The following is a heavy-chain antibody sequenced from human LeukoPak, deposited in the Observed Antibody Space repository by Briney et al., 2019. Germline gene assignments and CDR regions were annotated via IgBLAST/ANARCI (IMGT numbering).Heavy chain of an antibody. CDR1: GYSISSGYY. CDR2: SYHSGSP. V-gene: IGHV4-38-2*02. Sequence: PSETLSLTCTVSGYSISSGYYWGWIRQPPGKGLGWIGSSYHSGSPYYNPSLKSRVTISVDTSKNQFSLKLISVTAADTAVYYCARGRRFQKLNYYYMDVWGKGTTVTVSS. J-gene: IGHJ6*03. D-gene: IGHD3-16*01. CDR3: ARGRRFQKLNYYYMDV.